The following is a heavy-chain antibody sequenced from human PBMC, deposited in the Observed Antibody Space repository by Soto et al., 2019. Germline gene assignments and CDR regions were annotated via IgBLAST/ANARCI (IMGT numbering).Heavy chain of an antibody. CDR3: ASGRYCRGGMDV. CDR1: GGSISSSNW. J-gene: IGHJ6*02. D-gene: IGHD2-15*01. CDR2: IYHSGST. V-gene: IGHV4-4*02. Sequence: QVQLQESGPGLVKPSWTLSLTCAVSGGSISSSNWWSWVRQPPGKGLEWIGEIYHSGSTNYNPSLKSRVTISVGSSKHQCSLKLGSVAAADTAVYYWASGRYCRGGMDVWGQGTTVTVSS.